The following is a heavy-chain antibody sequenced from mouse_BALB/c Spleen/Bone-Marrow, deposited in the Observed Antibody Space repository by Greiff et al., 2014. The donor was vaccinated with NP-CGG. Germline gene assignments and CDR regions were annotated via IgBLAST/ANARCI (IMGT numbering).Heavy chain of an antibody. Sequence: VQLKESGGGLVQPGGSLKLSCAASGFDFGRYWMSWVRQAPGKGLQWIGEINPDSRTINYTPSLKDKFIISRDNAKNTLYLQMSKVRSEDTALYFCARGNYYGHLDYWGQGTTLTVSS. CDR2: INPDSRTI. CDR3: ARGNYYGHLDY. D-gene: IGHD2-1*01. J-gene: IGHJ2*01. CDR1: GFDFGRYW. V-gene: IGHV4-1*02.